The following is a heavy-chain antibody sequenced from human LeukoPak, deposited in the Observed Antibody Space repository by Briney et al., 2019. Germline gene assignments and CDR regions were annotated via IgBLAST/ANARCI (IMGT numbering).Heavy chain of an antibody. CDR3: ASEIVVVPAAWFDP. CDR1: GGSFSGYY. CDR2: INHSGST. V-gene: IGHV4-34*01. J-gene: IGHJ5*02. D-gene: IGHD2-2*01. Sequence: SETLSLTCAVYGGSFSGYYWSWIRQPPGKGLEWIGEINHSGSTNYNPSLKSRVTISVDTSKNQFSLKLSSVTAADTAVYYCASEIVVVPAAWFDPWGQGTLVTVSS.